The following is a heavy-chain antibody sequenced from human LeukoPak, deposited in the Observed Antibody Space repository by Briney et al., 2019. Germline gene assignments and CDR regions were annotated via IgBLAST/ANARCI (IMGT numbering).Heavy chain of an antibody. CDR3: TTFYGSGS. D-gene: IGHD3-10*01. J-gene: IGHJ4*02. Sequence: GGSLRLSCTASGFTFSDYYMTWIRQAPGKGLEWVSYISSSDTIYSADSVKGRFTISRDSAKNSLYLQMNSLRAEDTAVYYCTTFYGSGSGDQGTLVTVSS. CDR2: ISSSDTI. V-gene: IGHV3-11*01. CDR1: GFTFSDYY.